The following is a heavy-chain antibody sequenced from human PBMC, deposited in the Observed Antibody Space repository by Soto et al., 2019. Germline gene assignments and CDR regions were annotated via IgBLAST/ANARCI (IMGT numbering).Heavy chain of an antibody. CDR1: GGSISSSSYY. J-gene: IGHJ4*02. Sequence: QLQLQESGPGLVKPSETLSLTCTVSGGSISSSSYYWGWIRQPPGKGLEWIGSIYYSGSTYYNPSLKSRVTISVDTSKNQFSLKLSSVTAADTAVYYCARRDSSGWYGFYVYWGQGTLVTVSS. CDR2: IYYSGST. D-gene: IGHD6-19*01. V-gene: IGHV4-39*01. CDR3: ARRDSSGWYGFYVY.